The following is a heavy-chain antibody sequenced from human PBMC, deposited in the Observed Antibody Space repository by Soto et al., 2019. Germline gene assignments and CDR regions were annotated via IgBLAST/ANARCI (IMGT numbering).Heavy chain of an antibody. CDR3: AGSGDYVLDAFDI. D-gene: IGHD4-17*01. CDR1: GYTFTSYD. V-gene: IGHV1-8*01. Sequence: ASVKVSCKASGYTFTSYDINWVRQATGQGLEWMGWMNPNSGNTGYAQKFQGRVTMTRNTSISTAYMELSSLRSEDTAVYYCAGSGDYVLDAFDIWGQGTMVTVSS. J-gene: IGHJ3*02. CDR2: MNPNSGNT.